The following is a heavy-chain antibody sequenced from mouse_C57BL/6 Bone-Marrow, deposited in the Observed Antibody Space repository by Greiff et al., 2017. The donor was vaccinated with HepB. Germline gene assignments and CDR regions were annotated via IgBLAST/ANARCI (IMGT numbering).Heavy chain of an antibody. J-gene: IGHJ1*03. V-gene: IGHV1-85*01. D-gene: IGHD1-1*01. CDR1: GYTFTSYD. CDR3: ARGATVVHWYFDV. Sequence: VQLQQSGPELVKPGASVKLSCKASGYTFTSYDINWVKQRPGQGLEWIGWIYPRDGSTKYNEKFKGKATLTVDTSSSTAYMELHSLTSEDSAVYFCARGATVVHWYFDVWGTGTSVTVSS. CDR2: IYPRDGST.